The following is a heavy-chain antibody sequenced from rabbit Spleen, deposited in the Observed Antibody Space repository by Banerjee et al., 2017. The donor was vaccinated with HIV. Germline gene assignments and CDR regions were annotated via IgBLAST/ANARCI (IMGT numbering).Heavy chain of an antibody. J-gene: IGHJ6*01. CDR1: GFSFSNGYW. Sequence: QEQLEESGGDLVKPGGSLTLTCTASGFSFSNGYWICWVRQAPGKGLEWIACIYPGNSGVTYGSWAEGRFTISRTSSTTVTLQMTSLTAADTATYFCARDSGTSFSSYGMDLWGQGTLVTVS. V-gene: IGHV1S45*01. D-gene: IGHD8-1*01. CDR2: IYPGNSGVT. CDR3: ARDSGTSFSSYGMDL.